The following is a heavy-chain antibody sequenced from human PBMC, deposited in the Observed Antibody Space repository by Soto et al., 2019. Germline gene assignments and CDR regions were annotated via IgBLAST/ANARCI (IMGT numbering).Heavy chain of an antibody. CDR3: AGIQNNWFDP. Sequence: EVQLVESGGGLVQPGGSLRLSCAVSRFTFTSSWMSWVRQAPGKGLEWVANIKQDGNEAYYLDSVKGRFTISRDNAWTSLYLQMNSLSADDSAGYYCAGIQNNWFDPWGQGTLVTVAS. D-gene: IGHD1-20*01. CDR2: IKQDGNEA. CDR1: RFTFTSSW. V-gene: IGHV3-7*01. J-gene: IGHJ5*02.